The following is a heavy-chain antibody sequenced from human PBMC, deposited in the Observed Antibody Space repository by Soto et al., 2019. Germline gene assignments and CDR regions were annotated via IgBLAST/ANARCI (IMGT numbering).Heavy chain of an antibody. CDR1: GFTFSSYA. D-gene: IGHD6-13*01. V-gene: IGHV3-23*01. CDR2: ISGSGGST. J-gene: IGHJ4*02. Sequence: GGSLRLSCAASGFTFSSYAMSWVRQAPGKGLEWVSAISGSGGSTYYADSVKGRFTISRDNSKNTLYLQVNSLRAEDTAVYYCEKCSADGTDYFDYWGQGNLVTVS. CDR3: EKCSADGTDYFDY.